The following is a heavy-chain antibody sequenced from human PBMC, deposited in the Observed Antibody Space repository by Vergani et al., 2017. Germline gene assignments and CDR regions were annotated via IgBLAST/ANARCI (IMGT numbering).Heavy chain of an antibody. J-gene: IGHJ4*02. CDR3: AKEGGGYCSGGTCYPEY. CDR2: IRSDESRR. Sequence: QVQLVESGGGVVQPGKSLSLSCETSGFIFNSYGMHWVRQAPGKGLEWVASIRSDESRRYYGDSMEGPFTISRDNSKNTLYLQMKSLRPEDTAVYYCAKEGGGYCSGGTCYPEYWGQGTLVIVSS. CDR1: GFIFNSYG. D-gene: IGHD2-15*01. V-gene: IGHV3-30*02.